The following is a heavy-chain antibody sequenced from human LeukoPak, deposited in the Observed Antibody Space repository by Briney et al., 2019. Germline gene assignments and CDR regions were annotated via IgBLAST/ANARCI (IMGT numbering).Heavy chain of an antibody. V-gene: IGHV1-18*01. CDR2: VGPYHGNT. CDR3: AKNFRTLASRRTSPFDS. J-gene: IGHJ4*02. D-gene: IGHD6-6*01. Sequence: GASVKISCKASGYSFTDYDINWVRQAPGQGLEWMGWVGPYHGNTTYAQKFQGRLAMTTDKSTTTAYMELRSLTSDDTALYYCAKNFRTLASRRTSPFDSWGQGTLVIVSS. CDR1: GYSFTDYD.